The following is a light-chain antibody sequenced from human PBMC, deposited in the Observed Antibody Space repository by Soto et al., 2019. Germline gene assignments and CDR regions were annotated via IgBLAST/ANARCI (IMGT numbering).Light chain of an antibody. J-gene: IGKJ5*01. CDR3: QQSYTIPIT. V-gene: IGKV1-39*01. Sequence: DIQMNQSPSSLSASVGDRVTISCRASQSISIYLNWYQQKPGKAPNLLLYAASSLQGGVPLSFSGSGSGTDFTLTISSLQPEDFAPYFCQQSYTIPITFGQGTRLEIK. CDR1: QSISIY. CDR2: AAS.